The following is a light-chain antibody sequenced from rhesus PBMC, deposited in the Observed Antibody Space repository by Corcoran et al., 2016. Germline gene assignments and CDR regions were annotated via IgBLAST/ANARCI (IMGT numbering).Light chain of an antibody. V-gene: IGKV1-32*02. CDR2: YAN. J-gene: IGKJ4*01. CDR1: QGISSY. Sequence: DIQMSQSPSSLSASVGDRVTIPCRASQGISSYLNWYQQKPGKAPKLLIYYANSLASGVPSRFSGSGSVTDFTLTISSLQPEDFATYYCQQGNSNPLTFGGGTKVELK. CDR3: QQGNSNPLT.